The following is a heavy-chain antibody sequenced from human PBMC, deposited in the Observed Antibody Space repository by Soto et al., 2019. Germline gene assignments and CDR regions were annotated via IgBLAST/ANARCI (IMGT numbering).Heavy chain of an antibody. J-gene: IGHJ5*02. Sequence: SETLSLTCAVSGGSISSSNWWSWVRQPPGKGLEWIGYIYYSGSTNYNPSLKSRVTISVDTSKNQFSLKLSSVTAADTAVYYCARGLYYDFWSGYGAHNWFDPWGQGTLVTVSS. CDR2: IYYSGST. CDR1: GGSISSSNW. V-gene: IGHV4-4*02. CDR3: ARGLYYDFWSGYGAHNWFDP. D-gene: IGHD3-3*01.